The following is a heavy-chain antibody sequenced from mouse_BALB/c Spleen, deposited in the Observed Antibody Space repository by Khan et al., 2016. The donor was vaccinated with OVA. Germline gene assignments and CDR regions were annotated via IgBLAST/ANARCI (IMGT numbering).Heavy chain of an antibody. CDR2: IDPFNGGS. CDR3: ARHGSTSWFGY. J-gene: IGHJ3*02. V-gene: IGHV1S135*01. CDR1: DYSFTTYY. Sequence: VQLKESGPELMKPGASVKISCKASDYSFTTYYIHWVKQSHGKTLEWIGYIDPFNGGSTYNQNFKGKATLTVDKSSSTAYMHHSSLTSEDSAVYYCARHGSTSWFGYWGQGTLVTVSA. D-gene: IGHD1-1*01.